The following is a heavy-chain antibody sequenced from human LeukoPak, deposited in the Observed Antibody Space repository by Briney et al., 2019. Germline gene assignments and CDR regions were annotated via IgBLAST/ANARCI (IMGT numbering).Heavy chain of an antibody. CDR2: ISYDGSNK. CDR1: GFTFSSYG. J-gene: IGHJ6*03. D-gene: IGHD6-19*01. Sequence: PGRSLRLSCAASGFTFSSYGMHWVRQAPGKGLEWVAVISYDGSNKYYADSVKGRFTISRDNSKNTLYLQMNSLRAEDTAVYYCAKDGYSSGWYVYYYYYMDVWGKGTTVTVSS. V-gene: IGHV3-30*18. CDR3: AKDGYSSGWYVYYYYYMDV.